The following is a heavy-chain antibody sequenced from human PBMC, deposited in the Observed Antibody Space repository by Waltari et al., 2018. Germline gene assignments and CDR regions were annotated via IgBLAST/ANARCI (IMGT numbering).Heavy chain of an antibody. CDR1: GGSFSGYY. J-gene: IGHJ4*02. Sequence: QVQLQQWGAGLLKPSETLSLTCAVYGGSFSGYYWSWIRQPPGKGLEWIGEINHSGSTNYNPSLKSRVTISVDTSKNQFSLKLSSVTAADTAVYYCARGNPTASRWSGFDSWGQGTLVTVSS. D-gene: IGHD2-15*01. CDR3: ARGNPTASRWSGFDS. CDR2: INHSGST. V-gene: IGHV4-34*01.